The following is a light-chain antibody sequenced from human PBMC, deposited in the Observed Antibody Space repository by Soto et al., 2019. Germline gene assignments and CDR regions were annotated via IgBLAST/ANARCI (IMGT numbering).Light chain of an antibody. CDR1: QSVLYSSNNKNY. CDR3: QQYYSTPLT. J-gene: IGKJ4*01. CDR2: LAS. V-gene: IGKV4-1*01. Sequence: DIVMTQSPDSLAVSLGERATINCKSSQSVLYSSNNKNYLACYQQKPGQPPKLLIYLASTRESGVPDRFSGSGSGTDFTLTISSLQAEDVAVYYCQQYYSTPLTFGGGTKVEIK.